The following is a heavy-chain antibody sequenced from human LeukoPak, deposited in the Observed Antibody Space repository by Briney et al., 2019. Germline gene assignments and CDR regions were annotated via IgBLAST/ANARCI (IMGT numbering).Heavy chain of an antibody. Sequence: GGSLRLSCAASGFTFSSYAMHWVRQAPGKGLEYVSAISSNGDSTYYANSVKGRFTISRDNSKNTLYLQMGSLRAEDTAVYYCARNPPLTGDFDYWGPGTLVTVSS. J-gene: IGHJ4*02. CDR1: GFTFSSYA. CDR2: ISSNGDST. D-gene: IGHD7-27*01. CDR3: ARNPPLTGDFDY. V-gene: IGHV3-64*01.